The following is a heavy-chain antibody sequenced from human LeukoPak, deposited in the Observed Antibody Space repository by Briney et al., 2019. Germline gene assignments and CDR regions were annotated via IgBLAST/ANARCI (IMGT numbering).Heavy chain of an antibody. CDR3: ASQYYDFWSGKPRIDY. Sequence: PGGSLRLSCAASGFTFSSYWMSWVRQAPGKGLEWVANIKQDGSEKYYVDSVKGRFTISRDNAKNSLYLQMNSLRAEDTAVYYCASQYYDFWSGKPRIDYWGQGTLVTVSS. D-gene: IGHD3-3*01. V-gene: IGHV3-7*01. CDR2: IKQDGSEK. J-gene: IGHJ4*02. CDR1: GFTFSSYW.